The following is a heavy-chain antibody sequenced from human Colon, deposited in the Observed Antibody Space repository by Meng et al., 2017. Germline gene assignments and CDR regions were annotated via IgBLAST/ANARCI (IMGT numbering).Heavy chain of an antibody. J-gene: IGHJ1*01. Sequence: QLQLQGPGPGLVKPSETLSLSCTVSGASITKKNYYWVWIRQPPGKGLEWIGNIYYTEATYYNPSLKGRVTISLDTSKNQFSLNLNAVTAADTAVYYCVSRIGGSSETDFWGQGTLVTVSS. CDR2: IYYTEAT. D-gene: IGHD1-26*01. CDR3: VSRIGGSSETDF. CDR1: GASITKKNYY. V-gene: IGHV4-39*07.